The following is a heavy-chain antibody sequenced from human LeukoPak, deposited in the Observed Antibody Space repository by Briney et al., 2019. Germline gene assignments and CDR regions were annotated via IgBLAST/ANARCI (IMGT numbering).Heavy chain of an antibody. J-gene: IGHJ4*02. D-gene: IGHD3-22*01. CDR1: GGSIGSGGYY. CDR3: ARDRDSSGYYSG. V-gene: IGHV4-31*03. Sequence: SETLSLTCTVSGGSIGSGGYYWSWIRQHPGKGLEWIGYIYYSGSTYYNPSLKSRVTISVDTSKNQFSLKLSSVTAADTAVYYCARDRDSSGYYSGWGQGTLVTVSS. CDR2: IYYSGST.